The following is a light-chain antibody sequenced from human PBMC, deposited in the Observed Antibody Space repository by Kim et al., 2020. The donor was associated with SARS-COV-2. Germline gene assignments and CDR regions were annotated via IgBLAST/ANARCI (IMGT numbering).Light chain of an antibody. CDR1: SSNIGSNY. V-gene: IGLV1-47*01. CDR2: RNN. Sequence: QSVLTQPPSASGTPGQRVTISCSGTSSNIGSNYVYWYRQFTGAAPELLIYRNNQRPSGVPDRFSGSKSGTSASLAISGLRSEDEAEYYCAAWDDSYCVFGSGTKVTVL. J-gene: IGLJ1*01. CDR3: AAWDDSYCV.